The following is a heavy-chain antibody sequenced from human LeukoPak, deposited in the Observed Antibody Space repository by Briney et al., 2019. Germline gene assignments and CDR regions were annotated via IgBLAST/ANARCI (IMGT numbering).Heavy chain of an antibody. D-gene: IGHD5-18*01. J-gene: IGHJ4*02. Sequence: GGSLRLSCAASGFTFINYAMSWVRQALGMGLEWVSGISGGSDGTYYAGSVKGRFTISRDNSKNTLYLQMNSLRAEDTAIYYCAKGSSGYIYGDYWGQGTLVTVSS. CDR2: ISGGSDGT. CDR3: AKGSSGYIYGDY. V-gene: IGHV3-23*01. CDR1: GFTFINYA.